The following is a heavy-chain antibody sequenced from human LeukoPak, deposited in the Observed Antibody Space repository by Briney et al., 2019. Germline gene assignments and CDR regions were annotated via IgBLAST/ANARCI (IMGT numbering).Heavy chain of an antibody. CDR3: ARDHRGSYYLYYFDY. Sequence: SETLSLTCTVSGGSISNGDHYWSWIRQHPGKGLEWIGHIYYSGSTNYNPSLKSRVTISVDTSKNQFSLKLSSVTAADTAVYYCARDHRGSYYLYYFDYWGQGTLVTVSS. CDR1: GGSISNGDHY. J-gene: IGHJ4*02. D-gene: IGHD1-26*01. CDR2: IYYSGST. V-gene: IGHV4-61*08.